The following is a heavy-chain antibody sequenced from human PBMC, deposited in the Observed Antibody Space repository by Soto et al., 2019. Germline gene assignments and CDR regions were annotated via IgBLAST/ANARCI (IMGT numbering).Heavy chain of an antibody. CDR2: IYYSGST. CDR3: AGEGSSSSWYAWGAFDI. Sequence: QVQLQESGPGLVKPSETLSLTCTVSGGSISSYYWSWIRQPPGKGLEWIGYIYYSGSTNYNPSLKSRVTISVDTSKNQFSLKLSSVTAADTAVYYCAGEGSSSSWYAWGAFDIWGRGTMVTVSS. D-gene: IGHD6-13*01. V-gene: IGHV4-59*01. J-gene: IGHJ3*02. CDR1: GGSISSYY.